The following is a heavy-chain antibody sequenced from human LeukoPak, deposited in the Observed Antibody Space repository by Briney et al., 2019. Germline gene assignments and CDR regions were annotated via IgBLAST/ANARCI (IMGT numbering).Heavy chain of an antibody. Sequence: GGSLRLSCAASGFTFSSYWMSWVRQAPGKGLEWVAKIKQDGSEKYYVDSVKGQFTISRDNAKNSLYLQMTSLRAEDTAVYYCARDDCSSISCYRNWFDPWGQGTLVTVSS. CDR1: GFTFSSYW. D-gene: IGHD2-2*01. CDR3: ARDDCSSISCYRNWFDP. J-gene: IGHJ5*02. CDR2: IKQDGSEK. V-gene: IGHV3-7*01.